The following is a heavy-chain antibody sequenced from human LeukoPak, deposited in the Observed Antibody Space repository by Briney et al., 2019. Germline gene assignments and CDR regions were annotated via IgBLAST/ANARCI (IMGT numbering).Heavy chain of an antibody. CDR3: ARDYYDSSGYDY. CDR1: GFTVSSNY. D-gene: IGHD3-22*01. V-gene: IGHV3-53*01. CDR2: IYSGGST. Sequence: GGSLRLSCAASGFTVSSNYMSWVRKAPGKGLEWVSVIYSGGSTYYADSVKGRFTISRDNSKNTLYLQMNSLRAEDTAVYYCARDYYDSSGYDYWGQGTLVTVSS. J-gene: IGHJ4*02.